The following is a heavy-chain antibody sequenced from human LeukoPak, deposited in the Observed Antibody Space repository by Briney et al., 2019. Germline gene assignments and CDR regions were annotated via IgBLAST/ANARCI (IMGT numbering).Heavy chain of an antibody. V-gene: IGHV1-2*02. D-gene: IGHD6-6*01. CDR2: INPNSGGT. CDR1: GYTFTGYY. Sequence: GASVKVSCKASGYTFTGYYMHWVRQAPGQGLEWMGWINPNSGGTNYAQKFQGRVTMTGDTSISTAYMELSGLRSDDTAVYYCARDFSSSITHYFDYWGQGTLVTVSS. CDR3: ARDFSSSITHYFDY. J-gene: IGHJ4*02.